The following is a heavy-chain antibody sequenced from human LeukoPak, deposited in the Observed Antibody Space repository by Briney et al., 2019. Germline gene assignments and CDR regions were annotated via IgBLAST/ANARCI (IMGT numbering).Heavy chain of an antibody. D-gene: IGHD4-17*01. CDR3: TRHTHDYGDYQGVVDY. CDR1: GFTFSGSA. Sequence: GGSLRLSCAASGFTFSGSAMHWVRQASGKGLEWVGRIRSKANSYATAYAASVKGRFTISRDDSKNTAYLQMNSLKTEDTAVYYCTRHTHDYGDYQGVVDYWGQGTLVTVSS. V-gene: IGHV3-73*01. CDR2: IRSKANSYAT. J-gene: IGHJ4*02.